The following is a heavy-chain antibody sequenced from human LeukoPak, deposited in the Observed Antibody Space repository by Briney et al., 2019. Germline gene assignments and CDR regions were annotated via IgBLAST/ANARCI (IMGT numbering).Heavy chain of an antibody. D-gene: IGHD7-27*01. CDR1: GGSFSGYY. J-gene: IGHJ6*02. CDR3: ASSLGYYGVDV. CDR2: VNHSGST. V-gene: IGHV4-34*01. Sequence: PSETLSLTCAVYGGSFSGYYWSWIRQPPGKGLEWIGEVNHSGSTNYNPSLKSRVTISVDTSKNQFSLKLSSVTAADTAVYYCASSLGYYGVDVWGQGTTVTVSS.